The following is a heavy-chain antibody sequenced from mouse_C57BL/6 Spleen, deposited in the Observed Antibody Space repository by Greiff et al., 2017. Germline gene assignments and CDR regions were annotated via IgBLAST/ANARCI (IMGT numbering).Heavy chain of an antibody. D-gene: IGHD2-3*01. V-gene: IGHV1-53*01. CDR3: ARWWLLLPYAMDY. CDR1: GYTFTSYW. Sequence: QVQLKQPGTELVKPGASVTLSCKASGYTFTSYWMHWVKQRPGQGLEWIGNINPSNGGTNYNEKFKSKATLTVDKSSSTAYMQLSSLTSEDSAVYYCARWWLLLPYAMDYWGQGTSVTVSS. CDR2: INPSNGGT. J-gene: IGHJ4*01.